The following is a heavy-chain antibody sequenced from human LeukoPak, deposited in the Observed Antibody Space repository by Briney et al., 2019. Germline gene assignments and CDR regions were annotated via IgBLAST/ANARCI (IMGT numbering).Heavy chain of an antibody. CDR1: GGSISTSSYY. Sequence: PSETLSLTCTVSGGSISTSSYYWGWIRQPPKQRLEWIASISYSGSTYYNPSLRGRVTISIDTPNNQSSLRLRPVTAADTAVYYCARHYGPWGQGTLVTVSS. V-gene: IGHV4-39*01. D-gene: IGHD3-10*01. CDR3: ARHYGP. CDR2: ISYSGST. J-gene: IGHJ4*02.